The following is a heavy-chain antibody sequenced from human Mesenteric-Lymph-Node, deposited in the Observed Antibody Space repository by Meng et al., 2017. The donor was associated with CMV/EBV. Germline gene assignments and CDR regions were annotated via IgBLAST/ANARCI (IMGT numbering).Heavy chain of an antibody. Sequence: ARLQRWVGGLLEPSETLSLTCSVYGGSFSVYYWSWIRQPPGKGLEWIGEINHIGSTNCNPSLKSRVTISVDTSKNQFSLKLSSVTAADTAVYYCARHQRWLKSEGGFNYWGQGTLVTVSS. CDR2: INHIGST. CDR3: ARHQRWLKSEGGFNY. V-gene: IGHV4-34*01. D-gene: IGHD4-23*01. CDR1: GGSFSVYY. J-gene: IGHJ4*02.